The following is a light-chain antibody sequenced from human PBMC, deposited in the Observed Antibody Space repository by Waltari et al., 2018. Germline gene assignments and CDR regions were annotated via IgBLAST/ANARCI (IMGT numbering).Light chain of an antibody. CDR1: QSVLYSSNNKNY. V-gene: IGKV4-1*01. CDR2: WAS. CDR3: QQYYSTRSIT. J-gene: IGKJ5*01. Sequence: DIVMTQSPDSLAVSLGERATINCKSSQSVLYSSNNKNYLAWYQQKPGQPPKLLIYWASTRESGVPDRFSGSGSGTDFTLTIISLQAEDVAVYYCQQYYSTRSITFGQGTRLEIK.